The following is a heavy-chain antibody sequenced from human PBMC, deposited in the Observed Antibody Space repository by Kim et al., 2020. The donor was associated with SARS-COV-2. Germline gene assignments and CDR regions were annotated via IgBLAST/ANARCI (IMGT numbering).Heavy chain of an antibody. J-gene: IGHJ4*02. CDR1: GYTFTNNA. V-gene: IGHV7-4-1*02. CDR2: INTDTGNP. D-gene: IGHD3-16*02. Sequence: ASVKVSCKASGYTFTNNAISWVRQAPGQGLEWMGWINTDTGNPTYAQAFTRRFVFSVDTSVNTAYLQISSLEAEDTALYYCARVIWGTYRYTDYWGQGTL. CDR3: ARVIWGTYRYTDY.